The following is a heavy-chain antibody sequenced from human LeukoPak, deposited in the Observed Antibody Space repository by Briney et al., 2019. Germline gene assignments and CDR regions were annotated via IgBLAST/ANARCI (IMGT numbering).Heavy chain of an antibody. V-gene: IGHV3-23*01. CDR2: ITANGGYT. D-gene: IGHD4-17*01. Sequence: GGSLRLSCAASAFSFSKFALIWVRQAPGKGLEWVSAITANGGYTLYADAAKGRFTVSRDNSKNTLYLQINSLRPEDTAMYYCAKDPNGDYIGAFDFWGQGTMVTVSS. J-gene: IGHJ3*01. CDR1: AFSFSKFA. CDR3: AKDPNGDYIGAFDF.